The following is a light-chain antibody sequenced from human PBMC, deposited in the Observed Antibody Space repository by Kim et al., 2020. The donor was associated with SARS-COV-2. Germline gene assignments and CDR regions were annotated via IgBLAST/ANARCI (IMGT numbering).Light chain of an antibody. CDR2: WAS. Sequence: ANNNCKSSQNVLYSSNDKNYLAWYQQRPGQPPKLLIYWASTRESGVPDRFSGSGSETDFTLTISSLQAEDVAVYYCQQYYETPLTFGGGTKVDIK. CDR3: QQYYETPLT. CDR1: QNVLYSSNDKNY. V-gene: IGKV4-1*01. J-gene: IGKJ4*01.